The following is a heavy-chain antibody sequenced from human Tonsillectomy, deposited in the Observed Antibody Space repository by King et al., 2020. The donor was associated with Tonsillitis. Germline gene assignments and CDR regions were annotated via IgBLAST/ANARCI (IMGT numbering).Heavy chain of an antibody. Sequence: VQLVESGGGVVQPGRSLRLSCAASGFTFSGYGIHWVRQAPGKGLEWVAFVSYDGSNKYYADSVKGRFTISRDNSKNTLYLQMNSLREEDTAVYYCAKDHSLGYYYSSNGNMDVWGQGTTVTVSS. CDR1: GFTFSGYG. J-gene: IGHJ6*02. D-gene: IGHD3-22*01. CDR2: VSYDGSNK. CDR3: AKDHSLGYYYSSNGNMDV. V-gene: IGHV3-30*18.